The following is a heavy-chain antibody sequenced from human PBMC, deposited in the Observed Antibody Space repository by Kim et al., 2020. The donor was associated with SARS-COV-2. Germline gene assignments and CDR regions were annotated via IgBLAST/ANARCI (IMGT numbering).Heavy chain of an antibody. V-gene: IGHV3-30*02. J-gene: IGHJ4*02. D-gene: IGHD6-19*01. CDR3: AKGRIAVAGTPMNY. Sequence: ADSVNGLYPISRDNSKNTLHLQMNSLRAEDTAVYYCAKGRIAVAGTPMNYWGQGILVTVSS.